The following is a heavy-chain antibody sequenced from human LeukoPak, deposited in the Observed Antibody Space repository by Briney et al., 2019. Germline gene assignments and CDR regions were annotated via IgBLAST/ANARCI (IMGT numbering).Heavy chain of an antibody. Sequence: GGSLRLSCAAFGFTFSNYAMSWVRQAPGKGLEWVSAISGSGGSTYYADSVKGRFTTSRDNSKNTLSLQMNSLRAEDTAVYYCAKEGRIAVAGTLGGDWFDPWGQGTLVTVSS. CDR3: AKEGRIAVAGTLGGDWFDP. D-gene: IGHD6-19*01. CDR2: ISGSGGST. V-gene: IGHV3-23*01. CDR1: GFTFSNYA. J-gene: IGHJ5*02.